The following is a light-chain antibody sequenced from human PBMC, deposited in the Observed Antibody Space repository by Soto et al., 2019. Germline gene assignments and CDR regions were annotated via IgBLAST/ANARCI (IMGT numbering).Light chain of an antibody. V-gene: IGLV2-11*01. CDR2: EVT. J-gene: IGLJ1*01. CDR1: SSDVGGYNY. CDR3: SSYAGDNIFL. Sequence: QSALTQPRSVSGSPGQSVTISCTGTSSDVGGYNYVSWYQQHPGKAPQLMIYEVTKRPSGVPDRFSGSKSGNTASLTVSGLQTEDEADYYCSSYAGDNIFLFGTGTKLTVL.